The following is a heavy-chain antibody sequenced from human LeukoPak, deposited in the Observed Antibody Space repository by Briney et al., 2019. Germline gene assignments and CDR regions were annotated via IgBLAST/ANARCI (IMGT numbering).Heavy chain of an antibody. CDR1: GFTFSSYA. V-gene: IGHV3-23*01. CDR3: AKDSEIVARPRGVGTFFDY. Sequence: GSLRLSCAASGFTFSSYAMSWDRQAPGKGLEWVSAISGSGGSTYYADSVKGRFTISRDNSKNTLYLQMNSLRAEDTAVYYCAKDSEIVARPRGVGTFFDYWGQGTLVTVSS. J-gene: IGHJ4*02. D-gene: IGHD5-12*01. CDR2: ISGSGGST.